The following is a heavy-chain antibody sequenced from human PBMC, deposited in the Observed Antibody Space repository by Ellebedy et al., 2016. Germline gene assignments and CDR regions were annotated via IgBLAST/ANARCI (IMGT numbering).Heavy chain of an antibody. CDR3: ACVYYDTSGYYYVPRFDY. V-gene: IGHV4-4*02. CDR2: ISRGGST. D-gene: IGHD3-22*01. J-gene: IGHJ4*02. Sequence: GSLRLXCTVSGGSISVKYWWSWVRQTPEKGLEWIGEISRGGSTNYSPSLKSRLTMSIDKSENQFSLKLTSVTAADTAIYYCACVYYDTSGYYYVPRFDYWGQGMLVTVSS. CDR1: GGSISVKYW.